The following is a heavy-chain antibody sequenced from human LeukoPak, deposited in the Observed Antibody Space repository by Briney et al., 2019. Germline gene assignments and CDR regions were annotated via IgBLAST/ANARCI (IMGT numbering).Heavy chain of an antibody. D-gene: IGHD2-15*01. Sequence: QTGGSLRLSCAASGFSFSSHSMNWVRQAPGKGLEWVSYISSSSSTIYYADSVKGRFTISRDNAKNSLYLQMNSLRAEDTAVYYCARAAYCSGGSCFPDYYMDVWGKGTTVTVSS. CDR2: ISSSSSTI. J-gene: IGHJ6*03. CDR3: ARAAYCSGGSCFPDYYMDV. CDR1: GFSFSSHS. V-gene: IGHV3-48*01.